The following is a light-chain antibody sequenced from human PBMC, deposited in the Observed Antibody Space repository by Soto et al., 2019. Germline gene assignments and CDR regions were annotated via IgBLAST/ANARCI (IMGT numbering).Light chain of an antibody. CDR3: QQHNQWPIT. J-gene: IGKJ5*01. CDR2: GAS. V-gene: IGKV3D-20*02. Sequence: EIVLTQSPGPLSLSPGERATLSCRASQSVSSSYLAWYQQTPGQAPRLLIYGASSRATGIPDRFSGSGSGTEFTLTINSLQSEDSAVYYCQQHNQWPITFGQGTRLEIK. CDR1: QSVSSSY.